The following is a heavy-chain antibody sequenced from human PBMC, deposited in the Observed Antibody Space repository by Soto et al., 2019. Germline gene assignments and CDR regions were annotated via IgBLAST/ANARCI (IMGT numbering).Heavy chain of an antibody. CDR1: GFTFSIYG. CDR2: ISYDGSNQ. CDR3: AKDQASGQGSFDS. V-gene: IGHV3-30*18. J-gene: IGHJ4*02. Sequence: PWGSLRPSCAASGFTFSIYGIHYFRHSPDKWLEWVALISYDGSNQYYADSVKGRFTISRDNSKNTLFLQMNSLRADGTAVYYCAKDQASGQGSFDSWGQGTLVTVSS.